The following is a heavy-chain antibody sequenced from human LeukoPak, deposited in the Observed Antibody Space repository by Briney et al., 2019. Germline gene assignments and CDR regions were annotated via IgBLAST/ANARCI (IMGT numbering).Heavy chain of an antibody. V-gene: IGHV3-21*03. D-gene: IGHD3-3*01. CDR1: GFTFSSYS. Sequence: GGSLRLSCAASGFTFSSYSMNWVRQAPGKGLEWVSSISSSNSYIYYADSVKGRFTISRDNAKNSLYLQMNSLRAEDTAVYYCARDISFLEWPHYMDVWGKGTTVTVSS. CDR2: ISSSNSYI. CDR3: ARDISFLEWPHYMDV. J-gene: IGHJ6*03.